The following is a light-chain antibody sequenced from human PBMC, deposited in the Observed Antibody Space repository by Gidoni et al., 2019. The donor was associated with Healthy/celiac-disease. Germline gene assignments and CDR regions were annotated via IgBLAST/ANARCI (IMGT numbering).Light chain of an antibody. J-gene: IGLJ3*02. CDR3: QSYDSSLSGGV. V-gene: IGLV1-40*01. CDR2: GNS. CDR1: SSNIGAGYD. Sequence: QSVLTQPPSVPGAPGQRVTIPCTGSSSNIGAGYDVPWYQQLPGTAPKLLIYGNSNRPSGVPDRFSGSKSGTSASLAITGLQAEDEADYYCQSYDSSLSGGVFGGGTKLTVL.